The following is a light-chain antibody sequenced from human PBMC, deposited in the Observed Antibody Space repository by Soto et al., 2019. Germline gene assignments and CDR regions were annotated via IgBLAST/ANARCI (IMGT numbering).Light chain of an antibody. J-gene: IGKJ2*01. CDR3: MQALQTGYT. V-gene: IGKV2-28*01. CDR1: QSLLDSDGYKS. Sequence: DIVMTQSPISLPVSPGEPASISCRSSQSLLDSDGYKSLDWYLQKPGQSPQLLIYMGSNRATGVPDRFSGSGSGTDLTLKISRVEAEDVGVYYCMQALQTGYTFGQGTRLESK. CDR2: MGS.